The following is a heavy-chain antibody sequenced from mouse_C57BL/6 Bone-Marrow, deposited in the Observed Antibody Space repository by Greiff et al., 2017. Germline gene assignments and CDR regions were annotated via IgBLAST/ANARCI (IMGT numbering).Heavy chain of an antibody. Sequence: EVKLMESGPGLVKPSQSLSLTCSVTGYSITSGYYWNWIRQFPGNKLAWMGYISYDGSNNYNPSLKNRISITRDTSKNQFFLKLNSVTTEDTATYYCARRDFLTTVVAPYFDYWGQGTTLTVSS. CDR3: ARRDFLTTVVAPYFDY. D-gene: IGHD1-1*01. V-gene: IGHV3-6*01. CDR2: ISYDGSN. CDR1: GYSITSGYY. J-gene: IGHJ2*01.